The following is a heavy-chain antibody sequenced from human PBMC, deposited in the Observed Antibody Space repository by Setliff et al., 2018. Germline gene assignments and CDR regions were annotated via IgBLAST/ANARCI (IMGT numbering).Heavy chain of an antibody. D-gene: IGHD4-4*01. CDR2: IRFDGSNK. Sequence: GGSLRLSCAASGLIFNTYGMHWVRQAPGKGLEWVAFIRFDGSNKSYADSVKGRFTISRDNSKNTLYLQMNSLRPEDTAVYHCAREYYHIEMTTIEGYRGQGTPVTVSS. V-gene: IGHV3-30*02. J-gene: IGHJ4*02. CDR3: AREYYHIEMTTIEGY. CDR1: GLIFNTYG.